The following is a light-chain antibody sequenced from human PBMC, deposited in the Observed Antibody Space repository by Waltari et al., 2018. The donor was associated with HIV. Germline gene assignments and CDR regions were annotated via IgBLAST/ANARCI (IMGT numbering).Light chain of an antibody. V-gene: IGLV2-14*01. CDR3: SSYTSSTFWV. CDR2: EVS. Sequence: QSALTQPASVSGSPGQSITISCTGTSSDVAGYNSVSWYQQHPGKAPKLMIYEVSNRPSGVSIRFSGSKSGNTASLTISGLQAEDEADYYCSSYTSSTFWVFGGGTKLTVL. J-gene: IGLJ3*02. CDR1: SSDVAGYNS.